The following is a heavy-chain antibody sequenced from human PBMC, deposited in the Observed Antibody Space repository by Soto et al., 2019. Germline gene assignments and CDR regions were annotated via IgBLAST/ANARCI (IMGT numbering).Heavy chain of an antibody. CDR2: TCYRSKWYN. Sequence: PSETLSLTCAIFGDSVSSNSVAWNWIRQSPSRGLEWLGRTCYRSKWYNDYAVSVKSRITINADTSKNQFSLQLSSVTPEDTAVYYCARERGSSSWFDYWGQGTLVTVSS. D-gene: IGHD6-13*01. V-gene: IGHV6-1*01. CDR3: ARERGSSSWFDY. J-gene: IGHJ4*02. CDR1: GDSVSSNSVA.